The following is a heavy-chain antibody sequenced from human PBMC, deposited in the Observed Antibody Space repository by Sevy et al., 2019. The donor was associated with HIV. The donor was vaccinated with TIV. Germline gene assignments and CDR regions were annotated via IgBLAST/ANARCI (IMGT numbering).Heavy chain of an antibody. CDR1: GFTFSDHY. Sequence: GGFLRLSCAASGFTFSDHYMEWVRQAPGKGLEWVGRTRNKADGYTTEYAASVKGRFTISRDDSENSLYLHMNSLKTEDSAVYYCSTHAGIAAAGRVFDYWGQGALVTVSS. CDR3: STHAGIAAAGRVFDY. J-gene: IGHJ4*02. V-gene: IGHV3-72*01. CDR2: TRNKADGYTT. D-gene: IGHD6-13*01.